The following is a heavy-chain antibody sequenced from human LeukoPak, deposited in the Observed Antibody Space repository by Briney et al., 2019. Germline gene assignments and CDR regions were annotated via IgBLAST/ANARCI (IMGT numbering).Heavy chain of an antibody. J-gene: IGHJ4*02. D-gene: IGHD2-15*01. CDR3: ARERGKYCSGGSCYSPNKNFDY. V-gene: IGHV3-21*03. CDR1: GFTFSSYS. Sequence: TSGGSLRLSCAASGFTFSSYSMNWVRQAPGKGLEWVSSISSSSSYIYYADSVKGRFTISRDNAKNSLYLQMNSLRAEDTAVYYCARERGKYCSGGSCYSPNKNFDYWGQGTLVTVSS. CDR2: ISSSSSYI.